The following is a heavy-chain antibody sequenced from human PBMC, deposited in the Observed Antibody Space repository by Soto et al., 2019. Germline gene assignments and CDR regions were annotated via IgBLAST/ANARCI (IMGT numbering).Heavy chain of an antibody. V-gene: IGHV3-66*01. D-gene: IGHD3-22*01. J-gene: IGHJ3*02. Sequence: EVQVMESGGDLVQPGGSPRLSCEAAGFTVSRNYMSWVRQAPGKGLECVSVVYTNGNTYFADSVKGRFTVSRDNSRNTLYLQMNSLRVEDTAVYFCARSAAVIVGYAFETWGPGTMVTVSS. CDR3: ARSAAVIVGYAFET. CDR2: VYTNGNT. CDR1: GFTVSRNY.